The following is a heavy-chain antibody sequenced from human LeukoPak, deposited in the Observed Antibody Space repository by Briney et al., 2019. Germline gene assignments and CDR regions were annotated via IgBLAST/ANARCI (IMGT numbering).Heavy chain of an antibody. Sequence: ASETLSLTCTVSGGSISSSSYYWGWIRQPPGKGLEWIGSIYYSGSTYYNPSLKSRVTISVDTSKNQFSLKLSSVTAADTAVYYCARGGIVTYYSGTSGYEDAFDIWGQGTMVTVSS. J-gene: IGHJ3*02. CDR3: ARGGIVTYYSGTSGYEDAFDI. D-gene: IGHD3-22*01. CDR1: GGSISSSSYY. CDR2: IYYSGST. V-gene: IGHV4-39*07.